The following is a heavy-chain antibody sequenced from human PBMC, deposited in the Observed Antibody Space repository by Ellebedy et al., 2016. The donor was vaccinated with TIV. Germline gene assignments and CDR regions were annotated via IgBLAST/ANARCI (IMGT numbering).Heavy chain of an antibody. CDR3: AKDRLTGSGNSDAFDI. J-gene: IGHJ3*02. CDR2: IHSDGRTT. V-gene: IGHV3-74*01. CDR1: GFSFSDYS. Sequence: GESLKISXAASGFSFSDYSMHWVRQAPGKGLVWVSRIHSDGRTTSYADSVKGRFTISRDNSKNTLYLQMHSLRTEDTAVYYCAKDRLTGSGNSDAFDIWGQGTMVTVSS. D-gene: IGHD1-26*01.